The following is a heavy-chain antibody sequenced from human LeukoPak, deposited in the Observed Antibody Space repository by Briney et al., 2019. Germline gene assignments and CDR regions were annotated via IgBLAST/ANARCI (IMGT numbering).Heavy chain of an antibody. CDR2: IYHSGST. Sequence: SETLSLTCTVSVGPIRGYDWSWIRKPPGKALEGIGYIYHSGSTNYNPSLNSRVTISVDTSKSQFSLKLSSVTAADTAVHYCARLKAAAGSNWFDPRGQGTLVTVSS. J-gene: IGHJ5*02. CDR1: VGPIRGYD. CDR3: ARLKAAAGSNWFDP. V-gene: IGHV4-59*08. D-gene: IGHD6-13*01.